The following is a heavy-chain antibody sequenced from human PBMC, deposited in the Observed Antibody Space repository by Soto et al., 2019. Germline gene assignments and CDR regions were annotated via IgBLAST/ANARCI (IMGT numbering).Heavy chain of an antibody. V-gene: IGHV4-39*01. CDR2: IYYSGST. CDR3: ASQSTVYYYDGMDV. CDR1: GGSISSSSYY. Sequence: PSETLSLTCTVSGGSISSSSYYWGWIRQPPGKGLEWIGSIYYSGSTYYNPSLKSRVTISVDTSKNQFSLNLTSVTAADTAVYYCASQSTVYYYDGMDVWGQGTTVT. J-gene: IGHJ6*02.